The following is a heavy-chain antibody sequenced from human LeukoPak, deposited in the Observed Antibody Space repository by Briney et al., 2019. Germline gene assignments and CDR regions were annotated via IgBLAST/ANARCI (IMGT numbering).Heavy chain of an antibody. J-gene: IGHJ6*02. CDR3: ARTTYQNYYFGMDV. D-gene: IGHD4-17*01. Sequence: GCLSLSRAASGFTFCDYSVNWVRPAPGKGVEGVSTISGSSSHKFYADSVKGRFTISRDNAKTSLYLQMNSLKVEDTAVYYCARTTYQNYYFGMDVWGQGTTVSV. CDR1: GFTFCDYS. CDR2: ISGSSSHK. V-gene: IGHV3-21*01.